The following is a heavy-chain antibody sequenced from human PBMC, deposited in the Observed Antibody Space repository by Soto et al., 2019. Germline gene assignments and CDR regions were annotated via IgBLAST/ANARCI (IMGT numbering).Heavy chain of an antibody. CDR2: ISYEGSNK. J-gene: IGHJ4*01. CDR3: ARDRQQLVDY. CDR1: GFTFSSYA. V-gene: IGHV3-30-3*01. D-gene: IGHD6-13*01. Sequence: GGALRPACGGSGFTFSSYAVHWVRQDPGKGLEWVAVISYEGSNKYYADSVKGRFTISRDNSKNTLYLQMNSQRAEDTAVYYCARDRQQLVDYWGQGTLVTVSS.